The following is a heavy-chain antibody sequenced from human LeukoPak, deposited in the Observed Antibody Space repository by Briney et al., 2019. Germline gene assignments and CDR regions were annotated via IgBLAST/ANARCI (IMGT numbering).Heavy chain of an antibody. D-gene: IGHD6-25*01. Sequence: SQTLSLTCAISGDSVSSNSAAWNWITQSPSRGLEWLGRTYYRSKWYNDYAVSVKSRITNNPDTSKNQVSLQLKSVTPEDTAVYYCARQYSSGWIYYYGLDVWGKGTTVTVSS. CDR3: ARQYSSGWIYYYGLDV. CDR1: GDSVSSNSAA. J-gene: IGHJ6*04. V-gene: IGHV6-1*01. CDR2: TYYRSKWYN.